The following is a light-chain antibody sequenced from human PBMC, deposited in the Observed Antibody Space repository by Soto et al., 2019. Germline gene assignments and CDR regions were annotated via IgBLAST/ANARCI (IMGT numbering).Light chain of an antibody. Sequence: IHMTQSPSSLSASVGNRVTIACRASQNISSYLNWYQQKQGKAPKLLIYAASSLQSGVPSRFSGSGYGTDFNLTISSLQTEDFATYFCQQSSSSPLTFGGGTKVDIK. CDR1: QNISSY. J-gene: IGKJ4*01. CDR3: QQSSSSPLT. V-gene: IGKV1-39*01. CDR2: AAS.